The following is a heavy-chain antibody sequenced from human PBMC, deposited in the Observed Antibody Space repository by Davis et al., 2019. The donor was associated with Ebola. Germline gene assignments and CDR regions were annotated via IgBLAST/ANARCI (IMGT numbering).Heavy chain of an antibody. V-gene: IGHV1-69*01. CDR2: IIPVFRTA. Sequence: SSVTVSCKASGYTFTSYAMTWVRPAPGQELQWMGGIIPVFRTANYAQKFQGRVTITADESTRTAYMEVNGLRSEDTAVYYCAHLGPQRYCSGGGCHGYLDYWGQGTLVTVSS. CDR3: AHLGPQRYCSGGGCHGYLDY. CDR1: GYTFTSYA. D-gene: IGHD2-15*01. J-gene: IGHJ4*02.